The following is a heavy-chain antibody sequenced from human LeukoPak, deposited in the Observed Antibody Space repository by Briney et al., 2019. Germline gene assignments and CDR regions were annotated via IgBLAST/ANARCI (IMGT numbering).Heavy chain of an antibody. CDR2: IYPGDSDT. Sequence: GESLKISRKGSGYSCTSYWIVWVRQMPGKSLEWIGLIYPGDSDTRYSPSFQGQVTISADKSISTAYLQWSSLKASDTAMYYCARRPSPTFYDNSGSYYFDYWGQGTLVTVSS. CDR1: GYSCTSYW. CDR3: ARRPSPTFYDNSGSYYFDY. D-gene: IGHD3-22*01. J-gene: IGHJ4*02. V-gene: IGHV5-51*01.